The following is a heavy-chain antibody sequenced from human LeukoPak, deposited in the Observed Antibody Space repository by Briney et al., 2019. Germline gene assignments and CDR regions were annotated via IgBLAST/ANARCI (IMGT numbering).Heavy chain of an antibody. V-gene: IGHV3-23*01. D-gene: IGHD3-10*01. CDR1: GFTFSSYA. J-gene: IGHJ4*02. CDR3: ARFGSYGSGKDPFDC. Sequence: QPGGSLRLSCAASGFTFSSYAMSWVRQAPGKGLEWVSTISGSDGRTYYAESVKGRFTISRDNSKNTLYVQMNGLRAEDTAVYYCARFGSYGSGKDPFDCWGQGTLVTVSS. CDR2: ISGSDGRT.